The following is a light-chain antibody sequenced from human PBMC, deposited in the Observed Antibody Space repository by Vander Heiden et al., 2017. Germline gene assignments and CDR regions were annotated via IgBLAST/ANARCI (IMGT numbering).Light chain of an antibody. V-gene: IGKV1-39*01. Sequence: DIQMTQSPSSLSASVGDRVTITCRASQSISSYLNWYQQKPGKAPKLLIYAASSVQSGVPSRLSGSGSGTDFTLTISSLQPEDFATYYCQQSYSTPYTFGQGTKLEIK. CDR1: QSISSY. CDR3: QQSYSTPYT. J-gene: IGKJ2*01. CDR2: AAS.